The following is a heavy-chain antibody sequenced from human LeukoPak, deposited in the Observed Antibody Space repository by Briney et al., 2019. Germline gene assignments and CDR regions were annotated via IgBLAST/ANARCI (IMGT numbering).Heavy chain of an antibody. Sequence: PGGSLRLSCAASGFTFNNYAMNWVRQAPGKGLEWVSAISGSGGSTYYADSVKGRFTISRDNSKNTLYLQMNSLRAEDTAVYYCAKDQSAAGRGSGAFDIWGQGTMVTVSS. CDR2: ISGSGGST. V-gene: IGHV3-23*01. CDR3: AKDQSAAGRGSGAFDI. J-gene: IGHJ3*02. CDR1: GFTFNNYA. D-gene: IGHD6-13*01.